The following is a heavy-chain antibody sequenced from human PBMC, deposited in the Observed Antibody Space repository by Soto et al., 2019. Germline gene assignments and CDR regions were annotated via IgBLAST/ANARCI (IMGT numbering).Heavy chain of an antibody. V-gene: IGHV1-69*13. CDR1: GGTFSSYA. D-gene: IGHD2-21*02. CDR2: IIPIFGTA. CDR3: ARMGGTGYYYYYMDV. J-gene: IGHJ6*03. Sequence: ASVKVSCKASGGTFSSYAISWVRQAPGQGLEWMGGIIPIFGTANYAQKFQGRVTITADESTSTAYMELSSLRSEDTAVYYCARMGGTGYYYYYMDVWGKGTTVTVSS.